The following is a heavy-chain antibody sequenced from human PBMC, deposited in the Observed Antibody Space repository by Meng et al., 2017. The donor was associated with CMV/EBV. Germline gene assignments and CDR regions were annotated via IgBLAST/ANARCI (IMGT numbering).Heavy chain of an antibody. Sequence: GGSLRLSCAASGFTFSSYEMNWVRQAPGKGLEWVSVIYSGGSTYYADSVKGRFTISRDNSKNTLYLQMNSLRAEDTAVYYCASRSVRITIFGVAHDAFDIWGQGTMVTVSS. CDR2: IYSGGST. CDR3: ASRSVRITIFGVAHDAFDI. D-gene: IGHD3-3*01. V-gene: IGHV3-66*02. J-gene: IGHJ3*02. CDR1: GFTFSSYE.